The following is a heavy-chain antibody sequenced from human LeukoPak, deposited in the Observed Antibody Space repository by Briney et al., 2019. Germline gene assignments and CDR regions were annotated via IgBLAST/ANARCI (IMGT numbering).Heavy chain of an antibody. CDR2: INHSGIT. CDR3: ARGASRMYYDYVWGSYRSQEPFFDY. V-gene: IGHV4-34*01. CDR1: GGSFSGYY. Sequence: SETLSLTCAVYGGSFSGYYWSWIRQPPGKGLEWIWEINHSGITNYNPSLKSRVTISVDTSKNQFSLKLSSVTAADTAVYYCARGASRMYYDYVWGSYRSQEPFFDYWGQGTLVTVSS. J-gene: IGHJ4*02. D-gene: IGHD3-16*02.